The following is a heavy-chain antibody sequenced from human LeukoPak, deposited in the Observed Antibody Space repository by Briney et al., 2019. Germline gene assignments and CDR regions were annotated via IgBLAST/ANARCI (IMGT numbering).Heavy chain of an antibody. J-gene: IGHJ3*02. CDR2: INPNSGGT. CDR3: ARDEWLLDAFDI. Sequence: ASLRVSCKASGYTFTGYYMHWVRQAPGQGLEWMGRINPNSGGTNYAQKFQGRGTMTGDTSISTAYMEMSRLRSDDTAVYYCARDEWLLDAFDIWGQGTMVTVSS. CDR1: GYTFTGYY. V-gene: IGHV1-2*06. D-gene: IGHD6-19*01.